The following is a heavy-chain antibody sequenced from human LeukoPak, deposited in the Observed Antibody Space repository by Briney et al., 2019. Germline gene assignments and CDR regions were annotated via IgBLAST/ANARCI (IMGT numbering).Heavy chain of an antibody. CDR2: IKQDGSEK. V-gene: IGHV3-7*01. D-gene: IGHD6-13*01. CDR1: GFTFSGYW. Sequence: PGGSLRLSCAASGFTFSGYWMSWVRQAPGKGLEWVANIKQDGSEKYYVDSVRGRFTISRDNAKNSLSLQMDSLRVEDTAVYYCARDLAAGGPCNYWGQGTLVTVSS. J-gene: IGHJ4*02. CDR3: ARDLAAGGPCNY.